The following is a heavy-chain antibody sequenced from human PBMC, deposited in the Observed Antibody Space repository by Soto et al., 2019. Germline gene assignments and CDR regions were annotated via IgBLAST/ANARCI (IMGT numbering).Heavy chain of an antibody. V-gene: IGHV3-7*03. Sequence: GGSLRLSCEASGFTFSGYWMSWVRQAPGKGLEWVADIKHDGSVKFYVDSVKGRFTISRDNAKKLLYLQMSGLRAEDTALYYCARAQYINAWYRFDLWGQGTLVTVYS. CDR2: IKHDGSVK. CDR1: GFTFSGYW. J-gene: IGHJ4*02. CDR3: ARAQYINAWYRFDL. D-gene: IGHD6-13*01.